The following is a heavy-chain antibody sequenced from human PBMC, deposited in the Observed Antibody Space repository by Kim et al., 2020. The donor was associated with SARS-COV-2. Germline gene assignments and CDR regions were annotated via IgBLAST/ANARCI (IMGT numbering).Heavy chain of an antibody. J-gene: IGHJ4*02. Sequence: VKSRFTISRDNSKTTLYLQMNSLRAEDTAVYYCARVVVDSGRPSSGVFDYWGQGTLVTVSS. CDR3: ARVVVDSGRPSSGVFDY. V-gene: IGHV3-30*07. D-gene: IGHD2-21*01.